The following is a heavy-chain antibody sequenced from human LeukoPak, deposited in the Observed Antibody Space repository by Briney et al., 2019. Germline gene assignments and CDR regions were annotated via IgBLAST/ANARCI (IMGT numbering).Heavy chain of an antibody. CDR2: IYYSGST. CDR3: ARIRYDAFDI. D-gene: IGHD3-16*01. V-gene: IGHV4-39*01. Sequence: SETLSLTCTVSGGSISSSSYYWGWIRQPPGKGLEWIGSIYYSGSTYYNPSLKSRVTISVDTSKNQFSLKLSSVTAADTAVYYCARIRYDAFDIWGQGTMVTVSS. J-gene: IGHJ3*02. CDR1: GGSISSSSYY.